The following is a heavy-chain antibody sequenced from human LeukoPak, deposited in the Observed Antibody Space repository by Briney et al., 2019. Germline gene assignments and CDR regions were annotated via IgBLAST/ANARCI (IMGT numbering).Heavy chain of an antibody. J-gene: IGHJ4*02. CDR3: AKDGYSSGWFNTY. D-gene: IGHD6-19*01. V-gene: IGHV3-23*01. CDR2: ISGSGGST. Sequence: GGSLRLSCAASGFTFSSYAKSWVRQAPGKGLEWVSVISGSGGSTYYADSVRGRFTISRDNSKNTLYLQMNSLRAEDTAVYCCAKDGYSSGWFNTYWGQGTLVTVSS. CDR1: GFTFSSYA.